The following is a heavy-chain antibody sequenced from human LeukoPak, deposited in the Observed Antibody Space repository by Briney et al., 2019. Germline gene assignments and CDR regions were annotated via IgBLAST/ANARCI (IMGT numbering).Heavy chain of an antibody. CDR3: ARSANPGVHDFDP. Sequence: GGSLRLSCAASGFTFSSYAMSWVRQAPGKGLEWLSYISSSSKINYADSVKGRFTISRDNAKNSLYLQMISLRDEDTAVYYCARSANPGVHDFDPWGQGTLVTVSS. V-gene: IGHV3-48*02. CDR2: ISSSSKI. J-gene: IGHJ5*02. CDR1: GFTFSSYA. D-gene: IGHD6-6*01.